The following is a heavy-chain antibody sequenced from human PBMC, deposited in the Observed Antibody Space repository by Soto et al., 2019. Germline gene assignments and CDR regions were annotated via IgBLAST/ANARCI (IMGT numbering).Heavy chain of an antibody. CDR1: GGSISSYY. Sequence: QVQLQESGPGLVKPSETLSLSCTVSGGSISSYYWSWFRQSPGKRMEWIGYVHHSWGSSYNPSLQRRVAISLATSKSQFSLKVTSVTATDTAVYYCARQGFGPLHGLVDVWGQGTTVTVSS. V-gene: IGHV4-59*08. D-gene: IGHD3-10*01. CDR3: ARQGFGPLHGLVDV. J-gene: IGHJ6*02. CDR2: VHHSWGS.